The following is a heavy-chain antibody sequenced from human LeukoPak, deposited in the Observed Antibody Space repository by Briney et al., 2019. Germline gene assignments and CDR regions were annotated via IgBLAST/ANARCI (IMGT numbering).Heavy chain of an antibody. V-gene: IGHV3-53*05. CDR3: ARAGYYDSSGYSGY. J-gene: IGHJ4*02. Sequence: GGSLRLSCAASGFTVSSNYMSWVRQAPGKGLEWVSVIYGGGSTYYADSVKGRFTISRDNSKNTLYLQMNSLRAEDTAVYYCARAGYYDSSGYSGYWGQGTLVTVSS. CDR1: GFTVSSNY. D-gene: IGHD3-22*01. CDR2: IYGGGST.